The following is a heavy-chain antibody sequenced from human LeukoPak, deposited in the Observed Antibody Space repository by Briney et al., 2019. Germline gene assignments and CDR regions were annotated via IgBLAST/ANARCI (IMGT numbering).Heavy chain of an antibody. CDR2: IYYSGDT. Sequence: KPSETLSLTCTVSGGSISSSSYYWGWIRQPPGKGLEWIGSIYYSGDTYYSPSLKSRVTISIDTSKSQFSLKLSSVTAADTAVYYCARQKTPQLTVHFFDSWGPGTLVTVSS. J-gene: IGHJ4*02. V-gene: IGHV4-39*01. CDR1: GGSISSSSYY. CDR3: ARQKTPQLTVHFFDS. D-gene: IGHD7-27*01.